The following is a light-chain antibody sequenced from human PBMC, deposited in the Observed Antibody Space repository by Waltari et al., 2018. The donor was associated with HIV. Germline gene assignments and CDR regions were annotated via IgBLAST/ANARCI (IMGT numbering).Light chain of an antibody. V-gene: IGKV1-17*01. Sequence: LSASVGDRVAVTCRASQDIGSDLAWYQQRGTEAPKRLIYSASSLQNGVPSRFSGVGSGTDFTLTINGLRPEDSATYFCLQHHHYPLTFGGGT. CDR2: SAS. J-gene: IGKJ4*01. CDR3: LQHHHYPLT. CDR1: QDIGSD.